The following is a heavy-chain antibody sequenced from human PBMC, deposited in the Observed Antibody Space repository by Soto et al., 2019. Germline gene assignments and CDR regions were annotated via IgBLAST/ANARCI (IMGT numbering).Heavy chain of an antibody. CDR2: ISGSGGST. J-gene: IGHJ4*02. D-gene: IGHD3-10*01. CDR3: AKVVGGSGSSLYYFDY. Sequence: EVQLLESGGGLVQPGGSLRLSCAASGFTFSSYAMSWVRQAPGKGLEWVSAISGSGGSTYYADTVKGRFTISRDNSKNTLYLQMNSLRAEDTAVYYCAKVVGGSGSSLYYFDYWGQGTLVTVSS. V-gene: IGHV3-23*01. CDR1: GFTFSSYA.